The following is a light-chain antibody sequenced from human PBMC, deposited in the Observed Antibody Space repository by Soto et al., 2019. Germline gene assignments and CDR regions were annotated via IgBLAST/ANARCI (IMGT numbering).Light chain of an antibody. CDR2: DAS. Sequence: EIMLTQSPATLSLSPGERATLSCRASQSVSSFLAWYQQKPGQAPRLLIYDASNRATGTPARFSGSGSGTDFTLTISSLEPEDFAVYYCQQRSNWPWTFGQGTKVDI. CDR3: QQRSNWPWT. V-gene: IGKV3-11*01. CDR1: QSVSSF. J-gene: IGKJ1*01.